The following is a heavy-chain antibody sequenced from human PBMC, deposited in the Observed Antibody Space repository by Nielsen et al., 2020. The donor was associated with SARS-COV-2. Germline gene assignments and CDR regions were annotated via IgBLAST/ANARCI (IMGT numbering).Heavy chain of an antibody. CDR1: GYTFTSYA. CDR3: ASPIGADSSGWYYYYGMDV. Sequence: ASVKVSCKASGYTFTSYAMNWVRQAPGQGLEWMGWINTNTGNPTYAQGFTGRFVFSLDTSVSTAYLQISSLKAEDTAVYYCASPIGADSSGWYYYYGMDVWGQGTMVTVSS. V-gene: IGHV7-4-1*02. J-gene: IGHJ6*02. D-gene: IGHD6-19*01. CDR2: INTNTGNP.